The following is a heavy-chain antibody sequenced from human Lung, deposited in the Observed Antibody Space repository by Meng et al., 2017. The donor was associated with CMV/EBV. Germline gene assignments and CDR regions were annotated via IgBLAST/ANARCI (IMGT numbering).Heavy chain of an antibody. CDR1: GYIFTNYG. V-gene: IGHV1-18*01. Sequence: ASVKVSCKASGYIFTNYGISWVRQAPGQGLGWMGWISAYSGNTNFAQNLQGRVTMTTDTSTSTAYMELRSLRSDDTAVYYCARNTIFGVVIIPWFDYWGQGTLVTVSS. CDR2: ISAYSGNT. J-gene: IGHJ4*02. CDR3: ARNTIFGVVIIPWFDY. D-gene: IGHD3-3*01.